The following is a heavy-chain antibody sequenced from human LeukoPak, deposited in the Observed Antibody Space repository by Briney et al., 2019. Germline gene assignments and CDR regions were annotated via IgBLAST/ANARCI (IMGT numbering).Heavy chain of an antibody. CDR2: ISGSGGST. CDR3: AKAWTWEPRDCDAFDI. Sequence: GGSLRLSCAGSGFTFSSYAMRWGRQAPGKGLEWVSAISGSGGSTYYAHSVKGRFTISRDNSKNTLYLQMNSLRAEDTAVYYCAKAWTWEPRDCDAFDIWGQGTMVTVSS. J-gene: IGHJ3*02. CDR1: GFTFSSYA. V-gene: IGHV3-23*01. D-gene: IGHD1-26*01.